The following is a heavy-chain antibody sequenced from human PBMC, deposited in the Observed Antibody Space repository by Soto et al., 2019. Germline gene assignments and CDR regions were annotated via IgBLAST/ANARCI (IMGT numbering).Heavy chain of an antibody. CDR1: GFSLSTSGVG. CDR3: AVREEYRGSWVSGWFDP. D-gene: IGHD6-13*01. V-gene: IGHV2-5*02. Sequence: QITLKESGPPVVKPTQTLTLTCTFSGFSLSTSGVGVGWVRQPPGKALEWLALLYWDDDKRYSPSLKTRLTINKDTPRNQVVLTMTNMDPVVTATSYLAVREEYRGSWVSGWFDPWGQGPLVTVSS. CDR2: LYWDDDK. J-gene: IGHJ5*02.